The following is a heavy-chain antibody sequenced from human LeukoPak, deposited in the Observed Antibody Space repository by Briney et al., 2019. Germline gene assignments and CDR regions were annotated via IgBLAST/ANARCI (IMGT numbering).Heavy chain of an antibody. J-gene: IGHJ4*02. CDR3: ARDPDHGAVDY. CDR1: GFTFIIPW. D-gene: IGHD3-16*01. V-gene: IGHV3-7*01. Sequence: GGSLRLSLAPSGFTFIIPWMSGPAKPPGKGLEGVDDIKEDGSAKYYVDSVKGRFTISRDNAKNSLYLQMNSLRVEDTAVYYCARDPDHGAVDYWGQGTLVTVSS. CDR2: IKEDGSAK.